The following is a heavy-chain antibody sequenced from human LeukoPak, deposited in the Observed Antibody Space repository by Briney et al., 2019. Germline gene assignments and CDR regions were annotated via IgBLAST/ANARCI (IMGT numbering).Heavy chain of an antibody. V-gene: IGHV3-21*01. J-gene: IGHJ4*02. Sequence: GGSLRPSCAASGFTFSSYSMNWVRQAPGKGLEWVSSISSSSSYIYYADSVKGRFTISRDNAKNSLYLQMNSLRAEDTAVYYCARDLDTAMVFRPAPPGPVDYWGQGTLVTVSS. CDR3: ARDLDTAMVFRPAPPGPVDY. CDR1: GFTFSSYS. D-gene: IGHD5-18*01. CDR2: ISSSSSYI.